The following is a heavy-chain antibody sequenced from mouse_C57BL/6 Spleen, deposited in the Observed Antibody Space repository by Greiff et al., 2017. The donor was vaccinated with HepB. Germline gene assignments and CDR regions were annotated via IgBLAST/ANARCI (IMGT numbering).Heavy chain of an antibody. CDR2: IDPSDSYT. Sequence: QVQLQQPGAELVMPGASVKLSCKASGYTFTSYWMHWVKQRPGQGLEWIGEIDPSDSYTNYNQKFKGKSTLTVDKSSSTAYMQLSSLTSEESAVYYCARVDYDPYAMDYWGQGTSVTVSS. V-gene: IGHV1-69*01. D-gene: IGHD2-4*01. J-gene: IGHJ4*01. CDR1: GYTFTSYW. CDR3: ARVDYDPYAMDY.